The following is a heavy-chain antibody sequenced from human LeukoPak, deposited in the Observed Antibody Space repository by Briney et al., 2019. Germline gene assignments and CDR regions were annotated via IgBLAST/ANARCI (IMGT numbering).Heavy chain of an antibody. J-gene: IGHJ4*02. V-gene: IGHV3-30-3*01. CDR2: ISYDGINK. CDR3: ARDSGYALDY. D-gene: IGHD5-12*01. CDR1: GVTFSSYA. Sequence: GGSLRLSCAASGVTFSSYAMHWGRQAPGKGREWVAVISYDGINKYYADSVKGRFTISRDNSKNTLYLQMNSLRAEDTAVYYCARDSGYALDYWGQGTLVTASS.